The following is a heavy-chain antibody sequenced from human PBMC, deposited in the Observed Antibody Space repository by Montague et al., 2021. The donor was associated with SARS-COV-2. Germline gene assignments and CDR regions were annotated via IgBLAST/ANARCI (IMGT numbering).Heavy chain of an antibody. Sequence: SETLSLTCTVSGGSISSYYWSWIRQPPGKGLEWIGYIYYSGSTYYNPSLKSRVSISVDTSSSQFSLYLTSVTAADAAVYYCARDQTVLEWIWYGMDVWGPGTPVTVSS. CDR3: ARDQTVLEWIWYGMDV. CDR2: IYYSGST. CDR1: GGSISSYY. D-gene: IGHD3-3*01. J-gene: IGHJ6*02. V-gene: IGHV4-59*12.